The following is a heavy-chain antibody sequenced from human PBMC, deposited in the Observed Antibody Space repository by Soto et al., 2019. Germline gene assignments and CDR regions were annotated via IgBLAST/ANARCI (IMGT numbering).Heavy chain of an antibody. V-gene: IGHV6-1*01. CDR1: GDRVSSNSAA. D-gene: IGHD6-13*01. CDR2: TYYRSKWHN. CDR3: ARVERGSSWSRNWFDP. J-gene: IGHJ5*02. Sequence: SQTLSLTCAISGDRVSSNSAAWHWIRQSPSRGLEWLGRTYYRSKWHNDYAVSVKSRITINPDTSKNQFSLQLNSVTPEDTAVYYCARVERGSSWSRNWFDPWGQGTLVTVSS.